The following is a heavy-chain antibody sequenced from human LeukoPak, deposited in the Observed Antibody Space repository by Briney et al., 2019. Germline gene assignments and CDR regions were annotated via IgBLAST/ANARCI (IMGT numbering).Heavy chain of an antibody. CDR1: GGSFSGYY. CDR3: AALAGYCSGGSCYRGRVLKDY. CDR2: INHSGSI. D-gene: IGHD2-15*01. J-gene: IGHJ4*02. Sequence: SETLSLTCAVYGGSFSGYYWSWIRQPPGKGLEWIGEINHSGSINYNPSLKSRVTISVDTSKNQFSLKLSSVTAADTAVYYCAALAGYCSGGSCYRGRVLKDYWGQGTLVTVSS. V-gene: IGHV4-34*01.